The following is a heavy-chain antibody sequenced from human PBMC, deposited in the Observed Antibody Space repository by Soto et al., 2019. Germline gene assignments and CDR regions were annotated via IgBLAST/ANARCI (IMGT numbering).Heavy chain of an antibody. CDR3: AKSYDSSGYYCLDF. J-gene: IGHJ4*01. V-gene: IGHV3-23*01. CDR1: GFTFSGYA. Sequence: PGGSLRRFWAASGFTFSGYAMSWLRQAPGRGLEWVSSINIGGSSYYADSVKGRFTISRDNSKNTLYLRMNSLRAEDAAIYYCAKSYDSSGYYCLDFWGHGTLVTVSS. CDR2: INIGGSS. D-gene: IGHD3-22*01.